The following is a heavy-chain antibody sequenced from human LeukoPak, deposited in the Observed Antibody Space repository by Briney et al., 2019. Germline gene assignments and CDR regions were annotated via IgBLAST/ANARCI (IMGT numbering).Heavy chain of an antibody. CDR1: GGSFSGYY. J-gene: IGHJ6*02. D-gene: IGHD3-3*01. V-gene: IGHV4-34*01. CDR2: INHSGST. Sequence: SETLSLTCAVYGGSFSGYYWSWIRQPPGKGLEWIGEINHSGSTNYNPSLKSRVTISVDTSKNQFSLKLSSVTAADTAVYYCARGFTIFGVVITHYYYGMDVWGQGTTATVSS. CDR3: ARGFTIFGVVITHYYYGMDV.